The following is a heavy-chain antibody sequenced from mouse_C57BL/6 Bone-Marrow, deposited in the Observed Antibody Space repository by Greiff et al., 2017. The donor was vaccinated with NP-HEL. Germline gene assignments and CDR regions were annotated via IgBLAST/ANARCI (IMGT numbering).Heavy chain of an antibody. Sequence: VQLQQSGPELVKPGASVKISCKASGYTFTDYYMNWVKQSHGKSLEWIGDINPNNGGTSYNQKFKGKATLTVDKSSSTAYMQLSSLTSEDSAVYYCARPYGSSRDYAMDYWGQGTSVTVSS. CDR3: ARPYGSSRDYAMDY. J-gene: IGHJ4*01. CDR2: INPNNGGT. D-gene: IGHD1-1*01. CDR1: GYTFTDYY. V-gene: IGHV1-26*01.